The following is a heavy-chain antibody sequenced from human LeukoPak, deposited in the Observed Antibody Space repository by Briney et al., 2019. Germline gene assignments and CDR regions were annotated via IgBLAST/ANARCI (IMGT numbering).Heavy chain of an antibody. J-gene: IGHJ4*02. CDR1: GGSFSGYY. CDR2: INHRGST. D-gene: IGHD6-6*01. V-gene: IGHV4-34*01. Sequence: PSETLSLTCAVYGGSFSGYYWSWIRQPPGKGLEWIGEINHRGSTNYNPSLKSRVTISVDTSKNQFSLKLSSVTAADTAVYYCASLRAEYSSSPEDYWGQGTLVTVSS. CDR3: ASLRAEYSSSPEDY.